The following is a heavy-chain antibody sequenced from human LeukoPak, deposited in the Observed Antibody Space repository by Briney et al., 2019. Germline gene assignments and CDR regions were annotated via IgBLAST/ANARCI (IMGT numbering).Heavy chain of an antibody. Sequence: SETLSLTCAVYGGFFSGYYWSWIRQPPGKGLEWIGEINHSGSTNYNPSLKSRVTISVDTSKNQFSLKLSSVTAADTAVYYCARIGIAVAGRVYWGQGTLVTVSS. D-gene: IGHD6-19*01. V-gene: IGHV4-34*01. CDR3: ARIGIAVAGRVY. CDR1: GGFFSGYY. J-gene: IGHJ4*02. CDR2: INHSGST.